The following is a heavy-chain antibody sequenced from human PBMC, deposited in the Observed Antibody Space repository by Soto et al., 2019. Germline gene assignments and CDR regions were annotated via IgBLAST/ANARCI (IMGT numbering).Heavy chain of an antibody. V-gene: IGHV3-21*01. Sequence: GSLIISCAASGFTFSSYSMNWVRQAPGKGLEWVSSISSSSSYIYYADSVKGRFTISRDNAKNSLYLQMNSLRAEDTAVYYCARVFGVAADGTIVFYYYYGMDVWGQGTTVTVSS. CDR3: ARVFGVAADGTIVFYYYYGMDV. CDR1: GFTFSSYS. CDR2: ISSSSSYI. D-gene: IGHD6-13*01. J-gene: IGHJ6*02.